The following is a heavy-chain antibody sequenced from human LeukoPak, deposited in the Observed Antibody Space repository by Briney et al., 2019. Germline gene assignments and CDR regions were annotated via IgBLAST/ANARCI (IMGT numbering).Heavy chain of an antibody. J-gene: IGHJ4*02. Sequence: PSATLSLTCAVDGGSFSDYYWSWLRQPPGKGLEWIGEINHSGRTNYNPSLKSRVTISVDTSKKQFSLKLSSVTAADTAVYYCAIRYCSSASCYMYYWGQGTLVTVSS. CDR1: GGSFSDYY. CDR2: INHSGRT. D-gene: IGHD2-2*02. CDR3: AIRYCSSASCYMYY. V-gene: IGHV4-34*01.